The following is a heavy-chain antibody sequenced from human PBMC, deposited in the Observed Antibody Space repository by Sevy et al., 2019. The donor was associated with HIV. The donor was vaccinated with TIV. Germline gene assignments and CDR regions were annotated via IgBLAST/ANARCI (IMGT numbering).Heavy chain of an antibody. CDR2: IDSGGST. CDR3: ARDRYYDASGYYYYYYGMDV. CDR1: GFTVSGNY. J-gene: IGHJ6*02. V-gene: IGHV3-66*01. Sequence: GGSLRLSCEASGFTVSGNYMAWVRLAPGKGLEWVSLIDSGGSTYYADSVKGRFTISRDNAKNTLYLTMNPLRAEDTAVYFCARDRYYDASGYYYYYYGMDVWGQGTTVTVSS. D-gene: IGHD3-22*01.